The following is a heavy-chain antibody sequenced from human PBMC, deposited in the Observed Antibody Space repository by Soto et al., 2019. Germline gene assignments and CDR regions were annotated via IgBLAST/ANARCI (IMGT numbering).Heavy chain of an antibody. CDR1: GFTFSSYG. Sequence: QVQLVESGGGVVQPGRSLRLSCAASGFTFSSYGMHWVRQAPGKGLEWVAVISYDGSNKYYADSVKGRFPISRDNSKNTLYLQRNSLRAEDTAVYYCVKDSHVVTGTTSVGDAFDIWGQGTMVTVSS. J-gene: IGHJ3*02. V-gene: IGHV3-30*18. CDR3: VKDSHVVTGTTSVGDAFDI. D-gene: IGHD1-20*01. CDR2: ISYDGSNK.